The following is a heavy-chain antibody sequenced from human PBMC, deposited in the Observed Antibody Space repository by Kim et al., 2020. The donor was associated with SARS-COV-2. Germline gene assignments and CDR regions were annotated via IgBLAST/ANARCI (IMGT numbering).Heavy chain of an antibody. Sequence: GESLKISCKGSGYSFTSYWIGWVRQMPGKGLEWMGIIYPGDSDTRYSPSFQGQVTIPADKSISTAYLQWSSLKASDTTMYYCARRRRYSGYDYDYWGQGTLVTVST. V-gene: IGHV5-51*01. CDR3: ARRRRYSGYDYDY. CDR2: IYPGDSDT. D-gene: IGHD5-12*01. J-gene: IGHJ4*02. CDR1: GYSFTSYW.